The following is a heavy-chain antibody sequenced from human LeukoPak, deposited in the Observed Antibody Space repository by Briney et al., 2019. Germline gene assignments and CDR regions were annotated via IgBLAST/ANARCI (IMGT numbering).Heavy chain of an antibody. D-gene: IGHD3-10*01. J-gene: IGHJ3*02. CDR1: GFTFSSYT. CDR3: ARGLLWFGELFPVAFDI. Sequence: GGSLRLSCAASGFTFSSYTMNWVRQAPGKGLEWVSGISGSGGSTYYADSVKGRFTTSRDDSKNSLYLQMNSLRAEDTAVYYCARGLLWFGELFPVAFDIWGQGTMVTVSS. CDR2: ISGSGGST. V-gene: IGHV3-23*01.